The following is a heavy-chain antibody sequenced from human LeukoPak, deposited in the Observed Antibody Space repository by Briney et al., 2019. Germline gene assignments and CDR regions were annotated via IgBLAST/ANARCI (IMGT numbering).Heavy chain of an antibody. J-gene: IGHJ4*02. V-gene: IGHV3-21*01. CDR2: IRSSSNNV. Sequence: GGSLRLSCAASGFTFGSYNMNWVRQVPGKGLEWVSSIRSSSNNVSYGDSMKGRFTISRDNAKNSLYLQMNSLRAEDTAVYYCARGDADFDYWGQGTLVTVSS. CDR3: ARGDADFDY. CDR1: GFTFGSYN.